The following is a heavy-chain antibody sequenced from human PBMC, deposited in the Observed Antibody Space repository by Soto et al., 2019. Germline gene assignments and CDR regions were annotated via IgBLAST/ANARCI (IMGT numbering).Heavy chain of an antibody. J-gene: IGHJ5*02. CDR1: GGSFSGYY. D-gene: IGHD5-12*01. V-gene: IGHV4-34*01. Sequence: SDTLSLICAVYGGSFSGYYWTWIRQPPGKGLEWIGAINHSGGTNYNPSLKSRVTISVDTPKNQLSLKLNSVTAADTAVYYCARVAADIASWLEPWGQGTLVTVSS. CDR3: ARVAADIASWLEP. CDR2: INHSGGT.